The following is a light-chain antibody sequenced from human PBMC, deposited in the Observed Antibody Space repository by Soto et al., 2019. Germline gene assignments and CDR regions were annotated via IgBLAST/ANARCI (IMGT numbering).Light chain of an antibody. Sequence: DIVMTQSPDSLAVSLGERATINCKSSQSVLYSSNNKNYLAWYQQRPGQPPKLLIYWASTRESGVPDRFSSSGSGTDFTLTITSLQAEDVAVYYCQQYESTPPTFGQGTKLEIK. CDR2: WAS. CDR1: QSVLYSSNNKNY. V-gene: IGKV4-1*01. CDR3: QQYESTPPT. J-gene: IGKJ2*01.